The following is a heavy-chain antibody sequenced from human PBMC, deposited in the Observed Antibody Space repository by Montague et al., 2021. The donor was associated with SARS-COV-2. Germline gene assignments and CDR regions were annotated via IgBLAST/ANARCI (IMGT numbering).Heavy chain of an antibody. Sequence: CAISGDSVSSSTVAWNWLRQSPSRGLEWLGRTYFRSSFYNDHALSVKSRLNIQPDSAKNQFSLQLTSVTPEDTAIYYCTRQDTSGWLTFDYWGQGILVTVSS. CDR2: TYFRSSFYN. D-gene: IGHD6-19*01. V-gene: IGHV6-1*01. CDR1: GDSVSSSTVA. CDR3: TRQDTSGWLTFDY. J-gene: IGHJ4*02.